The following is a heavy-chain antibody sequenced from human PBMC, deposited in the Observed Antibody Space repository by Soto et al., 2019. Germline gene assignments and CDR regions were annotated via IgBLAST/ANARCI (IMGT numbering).Heavy chain of an antibody. CDR1: GFTFSSYE. CDR2: ISSSGSTI. CDR3: ARDRGGFGEFLNWFDS. Sequence: QPGGSLRLSCAASGFTFSSYEMNWVRQAPGKELEWVSYISSSGSTIYYADSVKGRFIISRDNAKNSLYLKMNSLRTEDTAVYYFARDRGGFGEFLNWFDSWGQGTLVTVSS. J-gene: IGHJ5*01. D-gene: IGHD3-10*01. V-gene: IGHV3-48*03.